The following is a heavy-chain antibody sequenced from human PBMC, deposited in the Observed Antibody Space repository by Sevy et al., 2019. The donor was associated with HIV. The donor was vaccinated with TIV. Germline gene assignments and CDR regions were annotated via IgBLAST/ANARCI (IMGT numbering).Heavy chain of an antibody. CDR1: GGSISSGGYY. V-gene: IGHV4-31*03. D-gene: IGHD3-3*01. Sequence: SETLSLTCTVSGGSISSGGYYWSWLRQHPGKGLEWIGYIYYSGSTYYNPSLKSRVTMSVNTYKNQFSLKMSSVTAADTAVYYCARGGGGITIFGVVTPTGLDYWGQGTLVTVSS. CDR3: ARGGGGITIFGVVTPTGLDY. CDR2: IYYSGST. J-gene: IGHJ4*02.